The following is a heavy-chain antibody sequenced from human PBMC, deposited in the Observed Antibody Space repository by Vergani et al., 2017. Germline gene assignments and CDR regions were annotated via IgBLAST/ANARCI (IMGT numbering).Heavy chain of an antibody. CDR3: TRGWYYDSIAYWAY. V-gene: IGHV4-59*01. J-gene: IGHJ4*02. D-gene: IGHD3-22*01. CDR2: MYHSGST. Sequence: QVRLPESGPGLVEPSETLSLTCSVSGGSMRGYYWRWNRQPPGKALEWIGYMYHSGSTNYNPSLETRSTISGDTSKNQSSLKLNSVTAADTAVYYCTRGWYYDSIAYWAYWGQGTLVTVSS. CDR1: GGSMRGYY.